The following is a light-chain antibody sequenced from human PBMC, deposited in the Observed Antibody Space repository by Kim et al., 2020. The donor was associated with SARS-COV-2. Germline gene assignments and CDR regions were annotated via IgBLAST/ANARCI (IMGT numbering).Light chain of an antibody. J-gene: IGLJ3*02. CDR1: SGHSSDA. CDR3: QTWGTGIRV. V-gene: IGLV4-69*01. CDR2: LNSDGSH. Sequence: ASVKLTCTLSSGHSSDAIAWHQQQPEKGPRYLMKLNSDGSHSKGDGIPDRFSGSSSGAERYLTSSSLQSEDEADYYCQTWGTGIRVFGGGTKLTVL.